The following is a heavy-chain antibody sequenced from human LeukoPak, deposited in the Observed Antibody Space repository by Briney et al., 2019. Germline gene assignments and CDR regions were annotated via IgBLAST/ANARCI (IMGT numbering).Heavy chain of an antibody. CDR1: GFTFSSYA. CDR2: ISGSGGST. V-gene: IGHV3-23*01. Sequence: GGSLRLSCAASGFTFSSYAMSWVRQAPGKGLEWLSAISGSGGSTYYADSVKGRFTISRDNSKNTLYLQMNSLRAEDTAVYYCAKDTGLDYYDSSGLDYWGQGTLVTVSS. J-gene: IGHJ4*02. D-gene: IGHD3-22*01. CDR3: AKDTGLDYYDSSGLDY.